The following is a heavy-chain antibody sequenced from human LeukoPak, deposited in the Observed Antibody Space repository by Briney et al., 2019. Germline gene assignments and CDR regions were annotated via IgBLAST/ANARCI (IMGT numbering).Heavy chain of an antibody. CDR3: ASGRCTMLGVVTPRDWFDS. CDR2: INHSGST. D-gene: IGHD3-3*01. V-gene: IGHV4-34*01. J-gene: IGHJ5*01. CDR1: GGTFSGSY. Sequence: SETLSLTCAVYGGTFSGSYWSWIRQPPGKGLEWIGEINHSGSTYYNPSLKSRVTISVDTTKNQFSLKLSSVTAAGTAAYYCASGRCTMLGVVTPRDWFDSWGQGTLVTVSS.